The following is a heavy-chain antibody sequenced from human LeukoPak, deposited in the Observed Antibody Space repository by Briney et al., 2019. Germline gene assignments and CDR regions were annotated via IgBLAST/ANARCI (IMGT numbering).Heavy chain of an antibody. CDR1: GGSISSYY. J-gene: IGHJ5*02. CDR2: IYYSGST. D-gene: IGHD6-13*01. V-gene: IGHV4-59*01. CDR3: ARESSSSWLVPPQRWFDP. Sequence: PSETLSLTCTVSGGSISSYYWSWIRQPPGKGLEWIGYIYYSGSTNYNPSLKSRVTISVDTSKNQFSLKLSSVTAADTAVYYCARESSSSWLVPPQRWFDPWGQGTLVTVSS.